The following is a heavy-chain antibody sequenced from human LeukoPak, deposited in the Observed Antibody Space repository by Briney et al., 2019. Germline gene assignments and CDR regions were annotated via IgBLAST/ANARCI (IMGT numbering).Heavy chain of an antibody. CDR2: ISSSSSSI. CDR3: ARTMLIHNWFDP. D-gene: IGHD3-16*01. V-gene: IGHV3-21*01. CDR1: GFTFSNYN. Sequence: KPGGSLRLSCAASGFTFSNYNMNWARQAPGKGLEWVSSISSSSSSIYYADSVKGRFTISRDNAKNSLYPQMNSLRAEDTAVYYCARTMLIHNWFDPWGQGTLVTVSS. J-gene: IGHJ5*02.